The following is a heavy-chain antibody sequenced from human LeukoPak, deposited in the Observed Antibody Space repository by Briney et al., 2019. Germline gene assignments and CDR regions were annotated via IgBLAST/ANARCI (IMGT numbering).Heavy chain of an antibody. J-gene: IGHJ4*02. CDR1: GGSINNNNYF. Sequence: SETLSLTCIVSGGSINNNNYFWGWIRQPPGKGLEWIGSISYTGTTDYNPSLKSRVTISIDTSKTQFSLKVNSVTAADTAVYVCARLWSSGSEGGGFFDNWGQGTLVTVSS. V-gene: IGHV4-39*01. CDR2: ISYTGTT. D-gene: IGHD3-10*01. CDR3: ARLWSSGSEGGGFFDN.